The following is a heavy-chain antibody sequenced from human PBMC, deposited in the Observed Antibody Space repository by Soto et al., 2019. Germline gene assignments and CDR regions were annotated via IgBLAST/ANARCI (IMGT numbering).Heavy chain of an antibody. CDR3: ATMGTPATGLYYFDY. CDR2: ISYSGST. Sequence: SETLSLTCTVSGGSISSGNYYWSWIRQPPGKGLEWIGFISYSGSTYYNASLKSRVTISVDTSKNQFSLNLSFVTAADTAVYYCATMGTPATGLYYFDYWGQGTLVTVLL. D-gene: IGHD1-7*01. J-gene: IGHJ4*02. V-gene: IGHV4-30-4*01. CDR1: GGSISSGNYY.